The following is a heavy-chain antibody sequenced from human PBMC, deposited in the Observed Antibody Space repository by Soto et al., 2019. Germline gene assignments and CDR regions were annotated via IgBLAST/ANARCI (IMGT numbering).Heavy chain of an antibody. CDR1: GFTVSDDY. CDR2: LYLAGAT. D-gene: IGHD6-25*01. V-gene: IGHV3-53*01. Sequence: GGSLRLSCAASGFTVSDDYMIWVRQAPGKGLEGVSVLYLAGATNYADSVKGRFTISRDNTKNTVYLQMNSLGAEDTAVYFCARGGAGNFDSWGRGTLVTVSS. J-gene: IGHJ4*02. CDR3: ARGGAGNFDS.